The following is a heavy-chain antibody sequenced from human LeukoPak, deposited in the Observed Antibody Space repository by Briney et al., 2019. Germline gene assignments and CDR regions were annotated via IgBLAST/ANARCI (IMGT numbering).Heavy chain of an antibody. CDR1: GYTFTSYY. Sequence: GASVKVSCKASGYTFTSYYMHWVRQAPGQGLEWMGIINPSGGSTSYAQKFQGRVTMTRDTSTSTVYMELSSLRSEDTAVYYCARPEEGRDSSDHDAFDIWGQGTMVTVSS. J-gene: IGHJ3*02. D-gene: IGHD3-22*01. V-gene: IGHV1-46*01. CDR3: ARPEEGRDSSDHDAFDI. CDR2: INPSGGST.